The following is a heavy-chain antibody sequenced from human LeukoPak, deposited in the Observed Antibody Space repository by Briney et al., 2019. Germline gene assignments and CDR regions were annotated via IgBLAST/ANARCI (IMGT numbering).Heavy chain of an antibody. J-gene: IGHJ4*02. CDR2: ISFDGSNK. Sequence: EGSLRLSCAASGFTFSRNGMHWVRQAPGKGLEWVAVISFDGSNKFYADSVKGRFSISRDNSKNTLYLQMNSLRADDTAVYYCAKGPLGIAVAPDYWGQGALVTVSS. V-gene: IGHV3-30*18. CDR1: GFTFSRNG. D-gene: IGHD6-19*01. CDR3: AKGPLGIAVAPDY.